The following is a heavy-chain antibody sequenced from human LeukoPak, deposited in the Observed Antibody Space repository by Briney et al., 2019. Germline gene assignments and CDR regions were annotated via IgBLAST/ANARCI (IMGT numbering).Heavy chain of an antibody. J-gene: IGHJ4*02. CDR3: ARSVTAILSYFDY. V-gene: IGHV4-39*01. D-gene: IGHD2-21*02. CDR2: IYYSGST. Sequence: WIRQPPGKGLEWIGSIYYSGSTYYNPSLKSRVTISVDTSKNQFSLKLNSVTAADTAVYYCARSVTAILSYFDYWGQGTLVTVSS.